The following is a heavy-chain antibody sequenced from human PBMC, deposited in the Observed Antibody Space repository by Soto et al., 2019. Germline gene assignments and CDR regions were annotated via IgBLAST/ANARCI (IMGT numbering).Heavy chain of an antibody. CDR1: GFTFSSYA. Sequence: QVQLVESGGGVVQPGRSLRLSCAASGFTFSSYAMHWVRQAPGKGLEWVAVISYDGSNKYYADSVKGRFTISRDNSKNTLYLQMNSLRAEDTAVYYCARAQVQLWLNVGYFDYWGQGTLVTVSS. CDR3: ARAQVQLWLNVGYFDY. V-gene: IGHV3-30-3*01. CDR2: ISYDGSNK. J-gene: IGHJ4*02. D-gene: IGHD5-18*01.